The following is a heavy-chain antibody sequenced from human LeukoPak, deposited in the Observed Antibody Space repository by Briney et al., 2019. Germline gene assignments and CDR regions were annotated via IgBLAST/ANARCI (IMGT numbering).Heavy chain of an antibody. D-gene: IGHD3-3*01. CDR2: ISAYNGNT. Sequence: ASVKVSCKASGYTFTGYYMHWVRQAPGQGLEWMGWISAYNGNTNYAQKLQGRVTMTTDTSTSTAYMELRSLRSDDTAVYYCARESLDFWSGSPYYGMDVWGLGTTVTVSS. V-gene: IGHV1-18*04. CDR3: ARESLDFWSGSPYYGMDV. CDR1: GYTFTGYY. J-gene: IGHJ6*02.